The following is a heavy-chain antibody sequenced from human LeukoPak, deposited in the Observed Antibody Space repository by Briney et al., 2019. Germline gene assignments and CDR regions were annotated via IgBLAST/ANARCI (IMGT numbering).Heavy chain of an antibody. D-gene: IGHD6-13*01. Sequence: PGGSLRLSCAPSGFTASSNYVSWVRQAPGKGLEWVSVIYIGGSTYYADSVKGRFTISRDNSKNTLYLQMNSLRAEDTAVYYCAGTYSSSWMFDYWRRGTLVTVSS. CDR1: GFTASSNY. J-gene: IGHJ4*02. CDR2: IYIGGST. V-gene: IGHV3-66*01. CDR3: AGTYSSSWMFDY.